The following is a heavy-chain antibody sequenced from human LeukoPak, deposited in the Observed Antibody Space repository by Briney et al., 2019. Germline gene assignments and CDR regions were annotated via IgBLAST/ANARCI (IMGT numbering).Heavy chain of an antibody. D-gene: IGHD3-10*01. CDR2: IYYSGGT. CDR3: ARGPRYGSGSYWDY. V-gene: IGHV4-59*01. J-gene: IGHJ4*02. Sequence: PSETLSLTCTVSGGSISSYYWSWIRQPPGKGLEWIGYIYYSGGTNYNPSLKSRVTISVDTSKNQFSLKLSSVTAADTAVYYCARGPRYGSGSYWDYWGQGTLVTVSS. CDR1: GGSISSYY.